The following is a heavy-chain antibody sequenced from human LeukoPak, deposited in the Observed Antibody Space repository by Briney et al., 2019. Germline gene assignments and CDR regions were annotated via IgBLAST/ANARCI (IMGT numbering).Heavy chain of an antibody. CDR1: GLTVSSNH. D-gene: IGHD1-1*01. J-gene: IGHJ4*02. V-gene: IGHV3-53*01. CDR3: ARGPAGYN. CDR2: IYSGGST. Sequence: PGGSLRLSCAASGLTVSSNHMSWVRQAPGKGLEWVSVIYSGGSTDYADSVKGRFTISRDILKNTLYLQMNSLRAEDTAVYYCARGPAGYNGGQGTLVTVSS.